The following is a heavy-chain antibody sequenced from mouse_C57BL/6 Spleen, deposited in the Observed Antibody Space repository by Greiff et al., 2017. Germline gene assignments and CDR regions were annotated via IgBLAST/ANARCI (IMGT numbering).Heavy chain of an antibody. D-gene: IGHD1-1*01. J-gene: IGHJ1*03. CDR1: GYTFTSYW. Sequence: VKLQQPGAELVRPGSSVKLSCKASGYTFTSYWMDWVKQRPGQGLEWIGNIYPSDSETHYNQKFKDKATLTVDKSSSTAYMQLSSLTSEDSAVYYCARDGSSLHWYFDVWGTGTTVTVSS. CDR3: ARDGSSLHWYFDV. V-gene: IGHV1-61*01. CDR2: IYPSDSET.